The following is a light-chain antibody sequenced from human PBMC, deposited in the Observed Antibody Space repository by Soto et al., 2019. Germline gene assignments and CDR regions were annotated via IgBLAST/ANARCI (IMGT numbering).Light chain of an antibody. J-gene: IGKJ2*01. CDR3: QQSYRTPHT. Sequence: DSQMTQSPSSLSASVGDRVTITCRASQSISSDVNWYQHNPRKTPKLLSYAASSLQSGVPSRFSGRGSGTDVTLTISSLQHEDFSTYDCQQSYRTPHTCGQGTKLEIK. V-gene: IGKV1-39*01. CDR2: AAS. CDR1: QSISSD.